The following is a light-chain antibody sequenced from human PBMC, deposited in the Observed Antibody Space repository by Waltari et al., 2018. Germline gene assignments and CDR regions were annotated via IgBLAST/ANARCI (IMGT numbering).Light chain of an antibody. CDR2: GAS. CDR1: QSVTSIS. CDR3: QHYDGLVVT. Sequence: CRASQSVTSISLSWYQQKPGQAPSLLIYGASRRATGIPDRFSGSGSGTGFTLTISRLEPEDFAVYYWQHYDGLVVTFGGGTKVEI. V-gene: IGKV3-20*01. J-gene: IGKJ4*01.